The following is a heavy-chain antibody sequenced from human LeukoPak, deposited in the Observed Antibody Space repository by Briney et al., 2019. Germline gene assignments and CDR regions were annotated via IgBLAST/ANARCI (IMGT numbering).Heavy chain of an antibody. CDR2: IYHSGST. CDR3: ARGDEVPGHAFDI. Sequence: PSETLSLTCAVSGGSISSGGYSWSWIRQPPGKGLEWIGYIYHSGSTYYNPSLKSRVTISVDRSKNQFSLKLSSVTAADTAVYYCARGDEVPGHAFDIWGQGTMVTVSS. J-gene: IGHJ3*02. V-gene: IGHV4-30-2*01. CDR1: GGSISSGGYS.